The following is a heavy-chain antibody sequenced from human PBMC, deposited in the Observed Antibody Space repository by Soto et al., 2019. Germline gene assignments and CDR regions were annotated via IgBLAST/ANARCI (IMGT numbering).Heavy chain of an antibody. Sequence: SLRLSCAASGFTFSNYGFHWLRQAPGKGLEWVGVIWYDGSKKYYVDSVRGRFTISRDNSKDTLYLQMDSLRVEDTAVYYCARDPRTNWDPPFDYWGQGTLVTVSS. D-gene: IGHD1-1*01. CDR2: IWYDGSKK. J-gene: IGHJ4*02. CDR3: ARDPRTNWDPPFDY. V-gene: IGHV3-33*01. CDR1: GFTFSNYG.